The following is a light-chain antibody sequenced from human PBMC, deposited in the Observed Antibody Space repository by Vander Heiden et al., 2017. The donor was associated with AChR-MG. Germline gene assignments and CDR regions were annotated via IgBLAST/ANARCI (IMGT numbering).Light chain of an antibody. CDR3: CSYAGSSTSYV. Sequence: QSALTPPAPVSGSPGQSITISCTGTSSDVGSYNLVSWYRRHPGKAPKLMIYEGSKRPSGVSNRFSGSKSGNTASLTISGLQAEDEADYYCCSYAGSSTSYVFGTGPKVTAL. CDR2: EGS. CDR1: SSDVGSYNL. J-gene: IGLJ1*01. V-gene: IGLV2-23*01.